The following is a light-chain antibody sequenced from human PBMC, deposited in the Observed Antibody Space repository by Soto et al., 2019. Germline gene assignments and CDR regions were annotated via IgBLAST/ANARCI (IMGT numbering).Light chain of an antibody. Sequence: QSALTQPRSVSGSPGQSVTISCAGTSSDVGGYNYVSWYQQHPGKAPKLMIYDVSKRPSGVPDRFSGSKSGTTASLTISGLQAEDEANYYFCSYAGRYTYIFGTGTKLTV. CDR2: DVS. CDR1: SSDVGGYNY. V-gene: IGLV2-11*01. J-gene: IGLJ1*01. CDR3: CSYAGRYTYI.